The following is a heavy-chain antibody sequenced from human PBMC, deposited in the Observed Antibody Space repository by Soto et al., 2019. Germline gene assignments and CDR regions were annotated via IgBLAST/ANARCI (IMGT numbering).Heavy chain of an antibody. J-gene: IGHJ4*02. Sequence: QVQLQESGPGLVKPSETLSLTCTVSGGFISSYYWSWIRPPPGKGLEWIGYIHYSGSTNYNPSLKSRVTISVDTSKNQFSLKLSSVTAADTAVYYCARVPLDVSYRSSGYFDYWGQGTLVTVSS. V-gene: IGHV4-59*01. D-gene: IGHD6-6*01. CDR2: IHYSGST. CDR1: GGFISSYY. CDR3: ARVPLDVSYRSSGYFDY.